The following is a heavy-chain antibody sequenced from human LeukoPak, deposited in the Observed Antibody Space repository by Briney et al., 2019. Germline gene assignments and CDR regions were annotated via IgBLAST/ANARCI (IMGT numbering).Heavy chain of an antibody. J-gene: IGHJ4*02. Sequence: ASVKVSCKTSGYIFVSHGINWVRQAPGQGLEWMGWITVYNGNTRYAEKLQGRVTMTTDTSTSTAFSEVRSLTSDDTAVYYCARGGRGSYYPDYWGQGTLVTVSS. D-gene: IGHD3-10*01. CDR3: ARGGRGSYYPDY. V-gene: IGHV1-18*01. CDR1: GYIFVSHG. CDR2: ITVYNGNT.